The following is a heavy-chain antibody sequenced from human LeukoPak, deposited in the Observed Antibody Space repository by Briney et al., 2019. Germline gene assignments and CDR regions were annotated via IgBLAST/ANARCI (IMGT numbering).Heavy chain of an antibody. CDR2: INWNGGST. CDR3: ARRCGGDCHEYQYYYYYYMDV. V-gene: IGHV3-20*04. Sequence: GGSLRLSCAASGFTFDDYGMSWVRQVPGKGLEWVSGINWNGGSTGYADSVKGRFTISRDNAKNSLYLQMNSLRAEDTAVYYCARRCGGDCHEYQYYYYYYMDVWGKGTTVTVSS. CDR1: GFTFDDYG. J-gene: IGHJ6*03. D-gene: IGHD2-21*02.